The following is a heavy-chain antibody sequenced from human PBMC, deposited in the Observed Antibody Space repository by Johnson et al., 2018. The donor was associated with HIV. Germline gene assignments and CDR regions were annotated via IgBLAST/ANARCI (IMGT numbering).Heavy chain of an antibody. Sequence: QVQLVESGGGVVQPGTSLRLSCTASGFAFSSYALHWVRQAPGKGLEWVAVISYDGRDAYYADSVKGRFTISRDNAKNSRYLQMDSLRAEDTALYYCEHVRGDCNGASCYRWGTFDIWGQGTMVTVSS. CDR1: GFAFSSYA. D-gene: IGHD2-15*01. V-gene: IGHV3-30*04. J-gene: IGHJ3*02. CDR2: ISYDGRDA. CDR3: EHVRGDCNGASCYRWGTFDI.